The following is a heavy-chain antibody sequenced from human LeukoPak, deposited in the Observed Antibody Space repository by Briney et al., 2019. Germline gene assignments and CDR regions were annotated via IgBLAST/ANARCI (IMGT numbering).Heavy chain of an antibody. D-gene: IGHD3-22*01. V-gene: IGHV1-18*01. CDR1: GYTFTSYG. CDR3: ARVPGYYDSSGYVSLDY. Sequence: ASVKLSCKASGYTFTSYGISWVRQAPGQGLEWMGWISAYNGNTNYAQKLQGRVTMTTDTSTSTAYMELRSLRSDDTAVYYCARVPGYYDSSGYVSLDYWGQGTLVTVSS. CDR2: ISAYNGNT. J-gene: IGHJ4*02.